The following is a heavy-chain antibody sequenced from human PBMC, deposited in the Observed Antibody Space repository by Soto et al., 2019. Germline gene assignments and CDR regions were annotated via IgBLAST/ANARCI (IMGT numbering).Heavy chain of an antibody. Sequence: LGESLKISCKGSGYIFSSYWIGWVRQMPGKGLEWMGIIYPGDSDTRYSPSFQGQVTISADKSISTAYLQWSSLKASDTAMYYCATLPFLYCSSTSCYADDYGMDVWGQGTTVTVSS. D-gene: IGHD2-2*01. CDR3: ATLPFLYCSSTSCYADDYGMDV. V-gene: IGHV5-51*01. CDR1: GYIFSSYW. J-gene: IGHJ6*02. CDR2: IYPGDSDT.